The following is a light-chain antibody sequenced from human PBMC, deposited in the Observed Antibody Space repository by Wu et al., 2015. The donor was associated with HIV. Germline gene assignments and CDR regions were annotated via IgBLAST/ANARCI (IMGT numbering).Light chain of an antibody. CDR2: GAS. J-gene: IGKJ1*01. CDR1: QSISTN. CDR3: QQYGSSQWT. Sequence: EIVMTQSPATLSVSPGERATLSCRASQSISTNLAWYQQKPGQAPRLLIFGASSRATGIPDRFSGSGSGTDFTLTISRLESEDFAVYYCQQYGSSQWTFGQGTKVEIK. V-gene: IGKV3-20*01.